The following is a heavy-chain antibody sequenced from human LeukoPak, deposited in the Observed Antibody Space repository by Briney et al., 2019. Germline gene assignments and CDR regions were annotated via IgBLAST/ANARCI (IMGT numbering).Heavy chain of an antibody. CDR2: IYYSGSA. CDR3: ARGALSGSGSYYQPYYYGMGV. D-gene: IGHD3-10*01. Sequence: PSETLSLTCTVSGGSISSSSYYWSWVRQPPGKGLEWIGSIYYSGSAYYNPSLKSRVTISVDTSKNQFSLKLSSVTAADTAVYYCARGALSGSGSYYQPYYYGMGVWGQGTTVTVSS. J-gene: IGHJ6*02. V-gene: IGHV4-39*07. CDR1: GGSISSSSYY.